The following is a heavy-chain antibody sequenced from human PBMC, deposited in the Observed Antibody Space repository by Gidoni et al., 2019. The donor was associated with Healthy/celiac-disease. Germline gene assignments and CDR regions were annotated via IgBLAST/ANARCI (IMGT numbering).Heavy chain of an antibody. Sequence: EVQLLESGGGLVQPGGSLRLSCAASGFTFSRYAMSWVRQAPGKGLEWVSAISGSGGSTYYADSVKGRFTISRDNSKNTLYLQMNSLRAEDTAVYYCAKDSNYYDSSGYFLFTEYFQHWGQGTLVTVSS. CDR2: ISGSGGST. CDR3: AKDSNYYDSSGYFLFTEYFQH. D-gene: IGHD3-22*01. V-gene: IGHV3-23*01. CDR1: GFTFSRYA. J-gene: IGHJ1*01.